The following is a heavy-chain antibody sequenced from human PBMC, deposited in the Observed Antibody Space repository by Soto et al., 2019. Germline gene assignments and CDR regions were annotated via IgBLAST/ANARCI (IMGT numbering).Heavy chain of an antibody. CDR3: AKSRDAYNFYFYYGIDV. J-gene: IGHJ6*04. V-gene: IGHV3-30*18. CDR2: ILYDGSNK. D-gene: IGHD2-2*01. CDR1: GFTFSNYG. Sequence: LRLSCAASGFTFSNYGMHWVRQTPGKGLEWVALILYDGSNKYYADSVKGRFTISRDNSKNTLYLQVSSLRAEDTAVYYCAKSRDAYNFYFYYGIDVYGEGTTVTVYS.